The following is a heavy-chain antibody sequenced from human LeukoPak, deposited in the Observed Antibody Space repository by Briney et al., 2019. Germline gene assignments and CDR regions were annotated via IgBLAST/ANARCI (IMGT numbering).Heavy chain of an antibody. V-gene: IGHV3-30-3*01. CDR1: GFTFSSYA. D-gene: IGHD6-6*01. CDR3: ARSIDGHYFDY. CDR2: ISYDGSNK. Sequence: GGSLRLSCAASGFTFSSYAMHWVRQAPGKGLEWVAVISYDGSNKYYADSVKGRFTISRDNSKNTLYLQMNSLRAEDTAVYYCARSIDGHYFDYWGQGTPVTVSS. J-gene: IGHJ4*02.